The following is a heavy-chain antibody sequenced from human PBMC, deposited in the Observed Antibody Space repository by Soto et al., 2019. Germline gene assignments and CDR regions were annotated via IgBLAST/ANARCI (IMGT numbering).Heavy chain of an antibody. CDR2: IYYSGST. CDR1: GGSISSGDYY. J-gene: IGHJ5*02. Sequence: SETLSLTCTVSGGSISSGDYYWSWIRQPPGKGLEWIGYIYYSGSTYYNPSLKSRVTISVDTSKNQFSLKLSSVTAADTAVYYCARSDGYNQRDFEHCGQGTLVTVSS. V-gene: IGHV4-30-4*02. D-gene: IGHD5-12*01. CDR3: ARSDGYNQRDFEH.